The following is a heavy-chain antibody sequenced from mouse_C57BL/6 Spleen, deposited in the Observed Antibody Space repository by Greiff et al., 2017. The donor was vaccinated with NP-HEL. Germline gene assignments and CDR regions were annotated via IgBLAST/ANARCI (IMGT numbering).Heavy chain of an antibody. V-gene: IGHV5-16*01. CDR3: ARILLRGAMDY. CDR1: GFTFSDYY. D-gene: IGHD1-1*01. CDR2: INYDGSST. Sequence: EVQRVESEGGLVQPGSSMKLSCTASGFTFSDYYMAWVRQVPEKGLEWVANINYDGSSTYYLDSLKSRFIISRDNAKNILYLQMSSLKSEDTATYYCARILLRGAMDYWGQGTSVTVSS. J-gene: IGHJ4*01.